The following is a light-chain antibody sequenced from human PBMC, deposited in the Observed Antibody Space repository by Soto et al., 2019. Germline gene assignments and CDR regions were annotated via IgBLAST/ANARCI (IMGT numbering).Light chain of an antibody. CDR1: HYISFY. J-gene: IGKJ1*01. Sequence: DIQMTQSPSTLSASVGDRVTITCRASHYISFYLAWYQQKAGKAPKVLIFDASSLKSGVPSRFSGSGSGTDFTLTISSLQPDDFATYYCQQYNTYSTWTFGQGTLVEIK. CDR2: DAS. CDR3: QQYNTYSTWT. V-gene: IGKV1-5*01.